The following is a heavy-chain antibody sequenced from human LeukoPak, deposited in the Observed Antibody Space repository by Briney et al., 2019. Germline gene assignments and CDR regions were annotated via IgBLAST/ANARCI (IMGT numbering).Heavy chain of an antibody. V-gene: IGHV4-39*01. Sequence: SETLSLTCTVSGGSISSSSYYWGWIRQPPGKGLEWIGSIYHSGSTYYNPSLKSRVTISVDTSKNQFSLKLSSVTAADTAVYYCASPSTDTWYFDYWGQGTLVTVSS. J-gene: IGHJ4*02. D-gene: IGHD4-11*01. CDR3: ASPSTDTWYFDY. CDR1: GGSISSSSYY. CDR2: IYHSGST.